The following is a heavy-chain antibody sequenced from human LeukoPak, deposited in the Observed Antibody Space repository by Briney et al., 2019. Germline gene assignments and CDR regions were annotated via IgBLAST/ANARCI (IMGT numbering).Heavy chain of an antibody. CDR1: GFTFSSYG. CDR3: AKDSWSGFIFDY. J-gene: IGHJ4*02. V-gene: IGHV3-23*01. CDR2: ISGSGGST. D-gene: IGHD3-3*01. Sequence: PGGSLRLSCAASGFTFSSYGMSWVRQAPGKALEWVSAISGSGGSTYYADSVKGRFTISRDNSKNTLYLQMNSLRAEDTAVYYCAKDSWSGFIFDYWGQGTLVTVSS.